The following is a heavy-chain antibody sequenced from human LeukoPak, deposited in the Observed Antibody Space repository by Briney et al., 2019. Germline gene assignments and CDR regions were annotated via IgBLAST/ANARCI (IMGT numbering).Heavy chain of an antibody. V-gene: IGHV4-39*01. Sequence: SETLSLTCTVSGASISSSSYYWGWSRQPPGKGLEWIGTIFYAGSTYYNPSLKSRVTMSVDTSKNQFSLKLNSVTAADTAVYYCVRQSGSVYVPVDYWGQGTLVTVSS. CDR2: IFYAGST. CDR1: GASISSSSYY. J-gene: IGHJ4*02. D-gene: IGHD3-10*02. CDR3: VRQSGSVYVPVDY.